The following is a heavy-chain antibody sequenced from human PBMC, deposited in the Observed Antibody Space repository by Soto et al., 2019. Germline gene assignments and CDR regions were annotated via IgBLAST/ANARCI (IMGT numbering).Heavy chain of an antibody. D-gene: IGHD2-15*01. J-gene: IGHJ6*02. CDR3: ARERLDHPRVVAGPYYYYGMDV. CDR1: GGSLNSGRYS. Sequence: SETLSLTCTVSGGSLNSGRYSWTWIRQPPGKGLEWIGFIYHTGTTYYNPSLKSRVTISVDTSKNQFSLKLRSVTAADTAVYYCARERLDHPRVVAGPYYYYGMDVWGQGTTVTVSS. V-gene: IGHV4-30-2*01. CDR2: IYHTGTT.